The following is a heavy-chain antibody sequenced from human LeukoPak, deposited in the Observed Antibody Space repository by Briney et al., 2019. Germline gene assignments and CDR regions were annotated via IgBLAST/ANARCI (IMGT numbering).Heavy chain of an antibody. CDR2: IYTSGST. D-gene: IGHD1-26*01. CDR1: GGSISSFY. V-gene: IGHV4-4*07. Sequence: SETLSLTCTVSGGSISSFYWSWIRQPAGKGLEWIGRIYTSGSTNYNPSLKSRVTMSVDTSKKQFSLKLSSVTAADTAVYYCARVRGSSGSYEYYHYMDVWGKGTTVTISS. CDR3: ARVRGSSGSYEYYHYMDV. J-gene: IGHJ6*03.